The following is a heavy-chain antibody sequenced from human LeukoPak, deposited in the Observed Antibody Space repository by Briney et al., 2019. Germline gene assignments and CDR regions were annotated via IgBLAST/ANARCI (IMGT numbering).Heavy chain of an antibody. D-gene: IGHD7-27*01. V-gene: IGHV4-31*03. CDR3: AREGALTGDLPSGSWLFDY. CDR1: GGSISSGGYY. CDR2: IYYSGST. J-gene: IGHJ4*02. Sequence: PSQTLSLTCTVSGGSISSGGYYWSWIRQHPGKGLEWIGYIYYSGSTYYNPSLKSRVTISVDTSKNQFSLKLSSVTAADTAVYYCAREGALTGDLPSGSWLFDYWGQGTLVTVSS.